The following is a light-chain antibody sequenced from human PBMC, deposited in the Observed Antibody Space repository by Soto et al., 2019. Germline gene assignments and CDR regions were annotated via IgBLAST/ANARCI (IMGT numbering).Light chain of an antibody. CDR1: QSVLYSSNNKNY. V-gene: IGKV4-1*01. Sequence: DIVMTQSPDSLAVSLGERATINCKSSQSVLYSSNNKNYLAWYQQKPGQPPKLLLYWASTRESGVPDRFSGSGCGTDFSLTISSLQAEDVAVYYCQQYYATPFTFGPGTRVDI. CDR3: QQYYATPFT. CDR2: WAS. J-gene: IGKJ3*01.